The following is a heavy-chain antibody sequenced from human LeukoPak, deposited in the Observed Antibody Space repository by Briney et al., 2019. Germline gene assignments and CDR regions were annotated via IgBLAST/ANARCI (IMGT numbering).Heavy chain of an antibody. CDR3: AKDAVPSHYSSGWPYYFDY. CDR1: GFTFSSYG. J-gene: IGHJ4*02. Sequence: RRSLRLSCAASGFTFSSYGMHWVRQAPGKGLEWVAVISYDGSNKYYADSVKGRFTISRDNSKNTLYLQMNSLRAEDTAVYYCAKDAVPSHYSSGWPYYFDYWGQGTLVTVSS. V-gene: IGHV3-30*18. CDR2: ISYDGSNK. D-gene: IGHD6-19*01.